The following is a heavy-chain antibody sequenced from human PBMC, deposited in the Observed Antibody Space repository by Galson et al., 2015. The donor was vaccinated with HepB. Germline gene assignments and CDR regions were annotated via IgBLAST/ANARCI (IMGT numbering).Heavy chain of an antibody. CDR2: IYHSGST. CDR1: GYSISSGYY. V-gene: IGHV4-38-2*02. Sequence: ETLSLTCTVSGYSISSGYYWGWIRQPPGKGLEWIGSIYHSGSTYYNPSLKSRVTISVDTSKNQFSLKLSSVTAADTAVYYCARGVEQWLGDYYFDYWGQGTLVTVSS. CDR3: ARGVEQWLGDYYFDY. D-gene: IGHD6-19*01. J-gene: IGHJ4*02.